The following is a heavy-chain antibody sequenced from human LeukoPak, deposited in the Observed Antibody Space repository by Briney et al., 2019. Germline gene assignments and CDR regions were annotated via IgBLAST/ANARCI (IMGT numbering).Heavy chain of an antibody. CDR2: IIPIFGTA. V-gene: IGHV1-69*05. Sequence: SVKVSCKASGGTFSSYAISWVRQAPGQGLEWMGGIIPIFGTANYVQKFQGRVTITTDESTSTAYMELSSLRSEDTAVYYCARGPDIAVAPFDYWGQGTLVTVSS. CDR3: ARGPDIAVAPFDY. J-gene: IGHJ4*02. CDR1: GGTFSSYA. D-gene: IGHD6-19*01.